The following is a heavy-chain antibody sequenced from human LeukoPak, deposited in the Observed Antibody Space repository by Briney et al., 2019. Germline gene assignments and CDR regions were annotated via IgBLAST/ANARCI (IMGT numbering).Heavy chain of an antibody. Sequence: ASVKVSCKVSGYTLTELSMHWVRQAPGKGLEWMGGFDPEDGETIYAQKFQGRVTITTDESTSTAYMELSSLRSEDTAVYYCARVPAAAVPGYFDYWGQGTLVTVSS. V-gene: IGHV1-24*01. J-gene: IGHJ4*02. CDR2: FDPEDGET. CDR3: ARVPAAAVPGYFDY. CDR1: GYTLTELS. D-gene: IGHD6-13*01.